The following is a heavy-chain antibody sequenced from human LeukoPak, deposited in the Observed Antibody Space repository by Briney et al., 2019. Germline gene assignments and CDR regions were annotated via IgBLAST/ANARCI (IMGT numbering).Heavy chain of an antibody. D-gene: IGHD3-22*01. V-gene: IGHV3-9*01. Sequence: PGRSLRLSCASSGFTFGDFAMHWVRQAPGKGQEWVAGLGWSGGSIGYADSVKGRFTISRDNARNSPYLQMNSLRAEDTALYYCAKDISPSYDSSGYLGHDAFDVWGQGTMVTVSS. CDR3: AKDISPSYDSSGYLGHDAFDV. CDR2: LGWSGGSI. J-gene: IGHJ3*01. CDR1: GFTFGDFA.